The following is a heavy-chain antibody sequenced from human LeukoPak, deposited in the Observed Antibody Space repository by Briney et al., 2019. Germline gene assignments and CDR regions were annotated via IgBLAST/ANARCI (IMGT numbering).Heavy chain of an antibody. CDR1: GDSDSSNSAA. D-gene: IGHD1-1*01. CDR3: ARSTGPIDY. V-gene: IGHV6-1*01. Sequence: SQTLSLTCAISGDSDSSNSAAWNWIRQSPSRGLEWLGRTYYRSKWYTYYAASVKSRIAIDRDTSKNQFSLQLNSVTPEDTAVYYCARSTGPIDYWGQGTLVTVSS. J-gene: IGHJ4*02. CDR2: TYYRSKWYT.